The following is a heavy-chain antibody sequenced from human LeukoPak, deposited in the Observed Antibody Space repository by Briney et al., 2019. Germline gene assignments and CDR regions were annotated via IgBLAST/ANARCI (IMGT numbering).Heavy chain of an antibody. CDR2: VTPDGKSI. CDR1: GFILNNYW. Sequence: GSLRLSCEASGFILNNYWMHWVRQVPGKGLMWISRVTPDGKSITYADSVKGRFTISRDSAKNTQHLQMNSLRAEDTAVYYCLGFDSGNYPVSWGQGTLVTVSS. CDR3: LGFDSGNYPVS. V-gene: IGHV3-74*01. D-gene: IGHD3-10*01. J-gene: IGHJ5*02.